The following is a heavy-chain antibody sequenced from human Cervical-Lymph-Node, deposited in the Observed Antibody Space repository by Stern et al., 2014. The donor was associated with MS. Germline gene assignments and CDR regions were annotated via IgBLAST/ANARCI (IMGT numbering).Heavy chain of an antibody. J-gene: IGHJ4*02. CDR1: GYTFISYG. Sequence: QVQLVQSGAEVKQPGASVKVSCKASGYTFISYGISWVRQAPGKGLEWMVWVNPYNGDANYAQKLQGRVTMTTDTSTSTVYMELRSLRSDDTAVYYCARGWELHNWGQGTLVTVSS. V-gene: IGHV1-18*01. CDR3: ARGWELHN. D-gene: IGHD2-15*01. CDR2: VNPYNGDA.